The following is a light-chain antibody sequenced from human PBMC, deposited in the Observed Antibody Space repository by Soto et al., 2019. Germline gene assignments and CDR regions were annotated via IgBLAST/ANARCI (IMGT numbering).Light chain of an antibody. Sequence: DIQLAQSPSTLSASVGDRITITCRATQSINWLAWYQQKPGKAPKLLIFEASRLESGVPSRFSGSGSGTEFTLTISSLQPDDFGTYYSQHYDTYSPMWTFGQWTKVDVK. CDR3: QHYDTYSPMWT. V-gene: IGKV1-5*03. CDR1: QSINW. CDR2: EAS. J-gene: IGKJ1*01.